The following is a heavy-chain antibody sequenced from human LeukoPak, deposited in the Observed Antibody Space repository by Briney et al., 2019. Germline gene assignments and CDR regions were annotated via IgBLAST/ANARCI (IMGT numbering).Heavy chain of an antibody. V-gene: IGHV1-8*03. CDR2: MNPNSGNT. Sequence: VASVKVSCKASGYTFTSYDINWVRQATGQGLEWIGWMNPNSGNTGYAQKFQGRVTITRNTSISTAYMELSSLRSEDTAVYYCARGIQLWFTYYYYYMDVWGKGTTVTVSS. CDR1: GYTFTSYD. D-gene: IGHD5-18*01. CDR3: ARGIQLWFTYYYYYMDV. J-gene: IGHJ6*03.